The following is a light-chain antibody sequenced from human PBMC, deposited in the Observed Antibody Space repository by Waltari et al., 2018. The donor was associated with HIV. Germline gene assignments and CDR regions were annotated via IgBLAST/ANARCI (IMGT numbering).Light chain of an antibody. CDR1: QHSGVS. Sequence: IVLTQSPGTLSVSPGGGAPLSCRASQHSGVSLAWYQQKPGQPPRLLIYDASHRPTGIPPRFSGSGSGTDFTLTISSLEIEDFAVYYCQQRRTWATFGGGTNVEIK. V-gene: IGKV3-11*01. CDR3: QQRRTWAT. J-gene: IGKJ4*01. CDR2: DAS.